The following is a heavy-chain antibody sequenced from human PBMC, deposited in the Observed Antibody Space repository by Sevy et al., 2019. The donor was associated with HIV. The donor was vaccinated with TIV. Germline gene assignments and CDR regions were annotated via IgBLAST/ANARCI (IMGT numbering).Heavy chain of an antibody. Sequence: ASVKVSCKASGFTFTDYYIHWVRQAPGQGLEWMGWINPNSGDTNYAQTFQGRVTMTRDTSISTASMDLSTLRSDDTAVYYCARSDSSGWNDYWGQGTLVTVSS. CDR2: INPNSGDT. D-gene: IGHD6-19*01. CDR3: ARSDSSGWNDY. V-gene: IGHV1-2*02. CDR1: GFTFTDYY. J-gene: IGHJ4*02.